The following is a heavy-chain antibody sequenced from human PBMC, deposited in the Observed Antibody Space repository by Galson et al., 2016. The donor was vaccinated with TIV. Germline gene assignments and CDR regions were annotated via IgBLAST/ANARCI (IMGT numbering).Heavy chain of an antibody. Sequence: QSGAEVKKTGESLRISCKGSGYIFTNYWITWVRQMPGKGLEWMGRIDPSDSYTNYSPSFQGHVTISTDKSISTAYVQWSSLRASDAAMYYCARAGGAADYWGQGTLVTVSS. CDR1: GYIFTNYW. CDR3: ARAGGAADY. V-gene: IGHV5-10-1*01. J-gene: IGHJ4*02. D-gene: IGHD3-10*01. CDR2: IDPSDSYT.